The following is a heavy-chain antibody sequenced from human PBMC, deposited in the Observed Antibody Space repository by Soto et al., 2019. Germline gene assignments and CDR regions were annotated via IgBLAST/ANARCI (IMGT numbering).Heavy chain of an antibody. V-gene: IGHV1-3*01. Sequence: ASVKVSCKASGYTFTSYAVHWVRQAPGQRLEWMGWINAGNGNTKYSQKFQGRVTITRDTSASTAYMELSSLRSEDTAVYYCARVAYSSSWLDALDIWGQGTMVTVSS. CDR2: INAGNGNT. CDR3: ARVAYSSSWLDALDI. D-gene: IGHD6-13*01. CDR1: GYTFTSYA. J-gene: IGHJ3*02.